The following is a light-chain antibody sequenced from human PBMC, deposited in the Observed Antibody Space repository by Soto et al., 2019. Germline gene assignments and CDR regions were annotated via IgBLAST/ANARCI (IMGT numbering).Light chain of an antibody. Sequence: ESVLTQSPGTLFLSPGERATLSCRASQSVSNSYLAWYQQKPGQAPRLLIYGATSRATGIPDRFSGSGSGTDFTLTISRLEPEDFAVYYCQQYGSSFTFGPGTKVDLK. CDR1: QSVSNSY. CDR2: GAT. CDR3: QQYGSSFT. J-gene: IGKJ3*01. V-gene: IGKV3-20*01.